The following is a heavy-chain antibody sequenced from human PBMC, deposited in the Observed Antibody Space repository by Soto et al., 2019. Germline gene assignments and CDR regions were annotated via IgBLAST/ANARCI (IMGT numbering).Heavy chain of an antibody. CDR3: AADSGSYQVVVQSSFDY. J-gene: IGHJ4*02. V-gene: IGHV1-58*02. CDR1: GFTVTSSA. D-gene: IGHD1-26*01. Sequence: SVEVYGKGSGFTVTSSAMQWVRQARGQRLEWIGWIVVGSGNTNYAQKFQERVTITRDMSTSTAYMELSSLRSEDTAVYYCAADSGSYQVVVQSSFDYWGQGTLVTVYS. CDR2: IVVGSGNT.